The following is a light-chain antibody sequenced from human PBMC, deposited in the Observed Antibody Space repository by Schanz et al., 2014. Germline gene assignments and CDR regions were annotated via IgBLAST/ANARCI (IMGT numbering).Light chain of an antibody. Sequence: EIVLTQSPGTLSLSPGERATLSCRASHTVSSNNLAWYQQKPGQAPRLLLYGASSRATGIPDRFSGSGSGTDFTLTISSLEPEDFAVYYCQQYGSSPKTFGQGTKVEIK. CDR1: HTVSSNN. J-gene: IGKJ1*01. CDR3: QQYGSSPKT. V-gene: IGKV3-20*01. CDR2: GAS.